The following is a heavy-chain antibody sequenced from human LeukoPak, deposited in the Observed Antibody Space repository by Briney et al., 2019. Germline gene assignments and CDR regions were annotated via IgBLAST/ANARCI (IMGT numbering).Heavy chain of an antibody. Sequence: SETLSLTCAVSGYSISSGYYWGWIRQPPGKEVEWIGNIYHSGSTYCNPSLQSRVTISVDTSKNQFSLKLSSVTAADTAVYYCATPSRDGYNKDAFDIWGQGTMVTVSS. D-gene: IGHD5-24*01. V-gene: IGHV4-38-2*01. CDR3: ATPSRDGYNKDAFDI. CDR1: GYSISSGYY. J-gene: IGHJ3*02. CDR2: IYHSGST.